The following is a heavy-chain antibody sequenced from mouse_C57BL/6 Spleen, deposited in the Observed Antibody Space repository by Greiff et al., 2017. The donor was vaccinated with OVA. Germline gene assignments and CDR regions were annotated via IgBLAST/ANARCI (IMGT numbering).Heavy chain of an antibody. Sequence: EVMLVESGGGLVKPGGSLKLSCAASGFTFSSYAMSWVRQTPEKRLEWVATISDGGSYTYYPYNVQGRCTISTYNAKNNLYLQMSHLKSEDTGMYYCARDRDYCGSSLYYAMDYWGQGTSVTVSS. CDR2: ISDGGSYT. D-gene: IGHD1-1*01. J-gene: IGHJ4*01. CDR3: ARDRDYCGSSLYYAMDY. V-gene: IGHV5-4*01. CDR1: GFTFSSYA.